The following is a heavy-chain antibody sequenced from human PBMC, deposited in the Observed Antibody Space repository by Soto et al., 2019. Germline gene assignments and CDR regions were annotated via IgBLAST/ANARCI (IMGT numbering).Heavy chain of an antibody. D-gene: IGHD5-18*01. Sequence: PSETLSLTCTVSGGSISRVAYYWSWIRQLPGKGLEWIGYVYHTVNADYNPSLKSRISMSVDTSKNQFSMDLKDVTAADTAVYYCAVDTTIEGPNWLDPWGQGTLVTVSS. V-gene: IGHV4-30-4*08. J-gene: IGHJ5*02. CDR1: GGSISRVAYY. CDR2: VYHTVNA. CDR3: AVDTTIEGPNWLDP.